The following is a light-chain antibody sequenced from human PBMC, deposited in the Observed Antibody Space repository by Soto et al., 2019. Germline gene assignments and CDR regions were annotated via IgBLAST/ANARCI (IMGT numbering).Light chain of an antibody. Sequence: QSALTQPASVSGSPGQSITISCTGTSSDVGSYNLVSWYQQHPGKGPKLMIYEGSKRPSGVSNRFSGSKSGNTASLTISGLPAEDQADYYCSSYAGSSTLVFGGGTKLTVL. J-gene: IGLJ2*01. V-gene: IGLV2-23*01. CDR2: EGS. CDR3: SSYAGSSTLV. CDR1: SSDVGSYNL.